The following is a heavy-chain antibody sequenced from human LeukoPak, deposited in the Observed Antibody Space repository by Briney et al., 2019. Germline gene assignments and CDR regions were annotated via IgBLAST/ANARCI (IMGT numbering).Heavy chain of an antibody. Sequence: SETLSLTCTVSGGSISSYYWSWIRQPPGKGLEWIGYIYYSGSGSTNYNPSLKSRVTISVDTSKNQFSLKLSSVTAADTAVCYCARAGFGEFTFDYWGQGTLVTVSS. D-gene: IGHD3-10*01. CDR3: ARAGFGEFTFDY. CDR2: IYYSGSGST. V-gene: IGHV4-59*01. CDR1: GGSISSYY. J-gene: IGHJ4*02.